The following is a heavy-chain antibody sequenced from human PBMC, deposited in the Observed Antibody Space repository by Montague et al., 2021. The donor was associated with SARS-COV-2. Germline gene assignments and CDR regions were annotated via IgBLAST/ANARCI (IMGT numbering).Heavy chain of an antibody. CDR3: ARGGGRLQYSYYYGMDV. D-gene: IGHD5-12*01. CDR2: IYYTGST. J-gene: IGHJ6*02. CDR1: GGSMINNY. Sequence: SETLSLTCSVSGGSMINNYWSWIRQPPGKGLEWMGYIYYTGSTDYNPSLGSRATLSIDTSKNEFSLKLTSVTAADTAVYYCARGGGRLQYSYYYGMDVWGQGTTVTVSS. V-gene: IGHV4-59*01.